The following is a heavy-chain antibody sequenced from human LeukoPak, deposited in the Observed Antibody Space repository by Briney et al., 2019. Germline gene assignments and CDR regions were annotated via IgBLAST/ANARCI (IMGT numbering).Heavy chain of an antibody. J-gene: IGHJ4*02. V-gene: IGHV4-34*01. Sequence: PSETLSLTCAVYGGSFSSYYWGWIRQPPGKGLEWIGEINHSGGTNYNPSLKSRVTISVDTPKNQFSLRLSSVTAADTAVYYCARGRGYCSGGSCYGRRVVDYWGQGTLVTVSS. D-gene: IGHD2-15*01. CDR2: INHSGGT. CDR3: ARGRGYCSGGSCYGRRVVDY. CDR1: GGSFSSYY.